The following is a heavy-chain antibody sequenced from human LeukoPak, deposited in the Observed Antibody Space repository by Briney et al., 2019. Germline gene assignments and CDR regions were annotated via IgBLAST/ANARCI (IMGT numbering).Heavy chain of an antibody. J-gene: IGHJ4*02. V-gene: IGHV1-69*05. CDR3: ARGYCSSTSCYYVY. CDR1: GGTFSSYA. D-gene: IGHD2-2*01. Sequence: ASVKVSCKASGGTFSSYAISWVRQAPGQGLEWMGGIIPIFGTANYAQKFQGRVTITTDESTSTAYMELSSLRSEGTAVYYCARGYCSSTSCYYVYWGQGTLVTVSS. CDR2: IIPIFGTA.